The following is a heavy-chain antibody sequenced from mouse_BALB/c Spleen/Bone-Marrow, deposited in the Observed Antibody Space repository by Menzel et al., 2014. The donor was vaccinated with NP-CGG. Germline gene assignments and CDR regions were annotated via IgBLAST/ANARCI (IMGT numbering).Heavy chain of an antibody. V-gene: IGHV1-14*01. Sequence: EVQLVESGPELVKPGASVKMSCKASGYTFTSYVMHWVKQKPGQGLEWIGYFNPYNDGPKYNEKFKGKATLTSDKSSSTAYMEPSRLTSEDSAVYCCAIHEGYFDYWGQGTTLTVSS. CDR1: GYTFTSYV. CDR2: FNPYNDGP. J-gene: IGHJ2*01. CDR3: AIHEGYFDY.